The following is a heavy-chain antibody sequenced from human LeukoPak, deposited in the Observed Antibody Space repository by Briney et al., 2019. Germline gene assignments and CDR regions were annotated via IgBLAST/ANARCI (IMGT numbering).Heavy chain of an antibody. Sequence: GRSLRLSCAASGFTFSSYAMHRVRQAPGKGLEWVAVISYDGSNKYYADSVKGRFTISRDNSKNTLYLQMNSLRAEDTAVYYCARDRRTAMVTSDAFDIWGQGTMVTVSS. CDR1: GFTFSSYA. CDR2: ISYDGSNK. D-gene: IGHD5-18*01. J-gene: IGHJ3*02. CDR3: ARDRRTAMVTSDAFDI. V-gene: IGHV3-30-3*01.